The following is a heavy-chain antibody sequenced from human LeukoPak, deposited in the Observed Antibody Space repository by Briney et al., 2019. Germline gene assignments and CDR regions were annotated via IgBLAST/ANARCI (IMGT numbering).Heavy chain of an antibody. J-gene: IGHJ4*02. V-gene: IGHV3-30-3*01. D-gene: IGHD3-10*01. Sequence: AGGSLRLSCAASGFTFSSYAMHWVRQAPGKGLEWVAVISYDGSNKYHADSVKGRFTISRDNSKNTLYLQMNSLRAEDTAVYYCAREDYYGSGSYYMGDWGQGTLVTVSS. CDR2: ISYDGSNK. CDR3: AREDYYGSGSYYMGD. CDR1: GFTFSSYA.